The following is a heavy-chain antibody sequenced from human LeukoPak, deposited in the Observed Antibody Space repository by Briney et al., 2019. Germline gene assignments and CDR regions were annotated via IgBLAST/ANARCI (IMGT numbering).Heavy chain of an antibody. CDR1: GFTFTNYA. V-gene: IGHV3-23*01. CDR3: AKGGGAGAFDI. Sequence: PEGSLRLSCAASGFTFTNYAMSWVRQAPGKGLEWVSSISNIGGGTYYADSVKSRFTISRDNSKNTLYLQMNSLRAEDTAEYYCAKGGGAGAFDIWGQGTMVTVSS. D-gene: IGHD3-3*01. J-gene: IGHJ3*02. CDR2: ISNIGGGT.